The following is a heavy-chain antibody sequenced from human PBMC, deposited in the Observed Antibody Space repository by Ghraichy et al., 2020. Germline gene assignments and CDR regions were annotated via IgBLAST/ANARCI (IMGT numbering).Heavy chain of an antibody. J-gene: IGHJ4*02. CDR2: IYYSGST. D-gene: IGHD1-26*01. CDR3: ARGGELRWYYFDY. Sequence: SETLSLTCTVSGGSINSQYWSWIRQPPGKRLEWIGYIYYSGSTEYNPSLKSRLTISVDTSKSQFSLKLSSVTAADTAVYYCARGGELRWYYFDYWGQGTLVTVSS. CDR1: GGSINSQY. V-gene: IGHV4-59*11.